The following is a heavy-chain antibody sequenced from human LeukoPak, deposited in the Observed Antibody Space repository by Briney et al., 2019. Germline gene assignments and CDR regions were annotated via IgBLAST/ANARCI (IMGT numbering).Heavy chain of an antibody. D-gene: IGHD3-3*01. Sequence: SVKVSCKASGGTFSSYAIGWVRQAPGQGLEWMGGIIPIFGTANYAQKFQGRVTITADESTSTAYMELSSLRSEDTAVYYCARAGPITIFGVVIHNWFDPWGQGTLVTVSS. CDR1: GGTFSSYA. CDR3: ARAGPITIFGVVIHNWFDP. J-gene: IGHJ5*02. V-gene: IGHV1-69*13. CDR2: IIPIFGTA.